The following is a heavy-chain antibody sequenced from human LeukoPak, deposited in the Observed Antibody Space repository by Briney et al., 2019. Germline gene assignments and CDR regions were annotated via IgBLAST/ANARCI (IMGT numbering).Heavy chain of an antibody. CDR1: GGSISSYY. CDR2: IYYSGST. D-gene: IGHD3-10*01. V-gene: IGHV4-59*08. J-gene: IGHJ4*02. CDR3: ARHYPSGSYPLDY. Sequence: PSETLSLTCTVSGGSISSYYWSWIRQPPGKGLEWIGYIYYSGSTNYNPSLKSRVTISVDTSKNQFSLRLSSVTAADTAMYYCARHYPSGSYPLDYWGQGTLVTVSS.